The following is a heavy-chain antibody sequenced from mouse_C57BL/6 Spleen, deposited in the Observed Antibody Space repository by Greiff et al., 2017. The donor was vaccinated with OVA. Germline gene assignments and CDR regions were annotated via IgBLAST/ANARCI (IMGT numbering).Heavy chain of an antibody. V-gene: IGHV6-6*01. J-gene: IGHJ3*01. CDR3: TSAPITSVVPIAY. D-gene: IGHD1-1*01. CDR2: IRNKANNHAT. CDR1: GFTFSDAW. Sequence: EVKLQESGGGLVQPGGSMKLSCAASGFTFSDAWMDWVRQSPEKGLEWVAEIRNKANNHATYYAESGKGRFTSSRDDSKSRVYLQMHRFRSTAPDIYFFTSAPITSVVPIAYWGQGTLVTVSA.